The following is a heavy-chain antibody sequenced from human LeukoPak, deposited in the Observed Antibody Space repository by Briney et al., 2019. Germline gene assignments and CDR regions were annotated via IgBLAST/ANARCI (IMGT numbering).Heavy chain of an antibody. CDR1: GYTFTSYY. CDR2: IIPIFGTA. CDR3: ARTYCSGGSCYSGLLYYFDY. Sequence: SVKVSCKASGYTFTSYYMHWVRQAPGQGLEWMGGIIPIFGTANYAQKFQGRVTITADESTSTAYMELSSLRSEDTAVYYCARTYCSGGSCYSGLLYYFDYWGQGTLVTVSS. V-gene: IGHV1-69*13. J-gene: IGHJ4*02. D-gene: IGHD2-15*01.